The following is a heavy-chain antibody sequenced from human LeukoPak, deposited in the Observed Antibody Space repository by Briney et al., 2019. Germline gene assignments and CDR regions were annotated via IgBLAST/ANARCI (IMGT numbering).Heavy chain of an antibody. V-gene: IGHV3-21*01. J-gene: IGHJ4*02. Sequence: PGGSLRLSCATSGFTFSSYSMNWVRQAPGKGLEWVSSISSSSSYIYYADSVKGRFTISRDNAKNSLYLQMNSLRAGDTAVYYCARDPSSSWYDYWGQGTLVTVSS. CDR1: GFTFSSYS. D-gene: IGHD6-13*01. CDR2: ISSSSSYI. CDR3: ARDPSSSWYDY.